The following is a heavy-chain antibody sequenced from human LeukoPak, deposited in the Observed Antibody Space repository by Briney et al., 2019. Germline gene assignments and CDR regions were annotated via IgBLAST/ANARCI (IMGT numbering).Heavy chain of an antibody. CDR1: EFTFNTYS. J-gene: IGHJ4*02. V-gene: IGHV3-21*01. CDR3: ARKNGLDY. CDR2: ISSSSDYI. Sequence: GGSLRLSCAASEFTFNTYSMNWVRQAPGKGLEWVSSISSSSDYIYYADSVKGRFTISRDSAKNSLYLQMNSLRAEDTAVYYCARKNGLDYWGQGTLVTVSS.